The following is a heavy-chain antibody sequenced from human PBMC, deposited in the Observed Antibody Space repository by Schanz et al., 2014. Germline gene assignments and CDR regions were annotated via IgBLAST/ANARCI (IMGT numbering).Heavy chain of an antibody. V-gene: IGHV3-66*01. CDR3: ARDGNYYGARNYYKTPYYFDY. D-gene: IGHD3-10*01. CDR1: GFTVSSDH. J-gene: IGHJ4*02. Sequence: EGQLVESGGGFVQPGGSLGLSCVVSGFTVSSDHMSWVRQAPGKGLEWVSTIYASGATYYADSVKRRFTISRDISKNTLHLQGTSLRAEDTAIYYCARDGNYYGARNYYKTPYYFDYWGQGTLVTVSS. CDR2: IYASGAT.